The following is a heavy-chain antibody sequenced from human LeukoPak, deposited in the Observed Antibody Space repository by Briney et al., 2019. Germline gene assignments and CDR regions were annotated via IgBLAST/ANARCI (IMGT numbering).Heavy chain of an antibody. D-gene: IGHD2-2*01. CDR2: INHSGST. Sequence: PSETLSLTCAVYGGSFSGYYWSWIRQPPGKGLEWIGEINHSGSTNYNPSLKSRVTISVDTSKNQFSLKLSSVTAADTAVYYCARGKGYCSSTSCYRYYYGMDVWGQGTTVTVSS. V-gene: IGHV4-34*01. J-gene: IGHJ6*02. CDR3: ARGKGYCSSTSCYRYYYGMDV. CDR1: GGSFSGYY.